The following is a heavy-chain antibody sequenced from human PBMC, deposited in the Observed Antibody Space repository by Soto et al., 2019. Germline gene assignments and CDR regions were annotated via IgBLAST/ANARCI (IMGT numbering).Heavy chain of an antibody. CDR1: GGSVSGYY. D-gene: IGHD5-18*01. CDR2: INHGGNS. V-gene: IGHV4-34*01. J-gene: IGHJ4*02. Sequence: QVQLKQWGAGLLKPSETLSLTCAVYGGSVSGYYWSWIRQPPGKGLEWIGDINHGGNSNYNPSLKSRVTISVDTSKNQFSLKLSSVTAADTAVYYCARRVTLTYYFDSWGQGTPVIDSS. CDR3: ARRVTLTYYFDS.